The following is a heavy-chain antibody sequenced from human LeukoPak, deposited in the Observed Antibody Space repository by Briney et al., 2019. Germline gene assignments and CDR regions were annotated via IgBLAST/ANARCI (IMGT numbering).Heavy chain of an antibody. V-gene: IGHV1-18*01. Sequence: ASVKVSCKASGYTFTSYGISWVRQAPGQGLEWMGWISAYNGNTNYAQKFQGRVTITRNTSISTAYMELSSLRSEDTAVYYCARGDWFDPWGQGTLVTVSS. J-gene: IGHJ5*02. CDR1: GYTFTSYG. CDR3: ARGDWFDP. CDR2: ISAYNGNT.